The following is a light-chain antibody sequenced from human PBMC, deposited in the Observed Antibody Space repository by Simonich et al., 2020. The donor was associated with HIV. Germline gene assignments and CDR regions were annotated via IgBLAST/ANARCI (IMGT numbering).Light chain of an antibody. CDR2: WTS. Sequence: DIVMTQSPDSLAVSLGERATINCKSSQSVLYSSNNRNYLAWYQQKPGQPPKLLIYWTSTRESGVPDRFSGSGSGTDFTLTISSLQDEDVAVYYCQQYYSTSYTFGQGTKLEIK. CDR3: QQYYSTSYT. CDR1: QSVLYSSNNRNY. V-gene: IGKV4-1*01. J-gene: IGKJ2*01.